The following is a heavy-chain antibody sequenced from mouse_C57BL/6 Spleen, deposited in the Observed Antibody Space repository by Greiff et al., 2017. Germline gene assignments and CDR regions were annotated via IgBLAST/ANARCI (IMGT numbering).Heavy chain of an antibody. V-gene: IGHV1-85*01. J-gene: IGHJ2*01. CDR3: ARSEDACYFDY. Sequence: VQLQQSGPELVKPGASVKLSCKASGYTFTSYDINWVKQRPGQGLEWIGWIYPRAGSTKYNEKFKGQATLTVDNSSSTAYMELHSLTSEDTAVDFCARSEDACYFDYWGKGTTLTVSA. CDR1: GYTFTSYD. CDR2: IYPRAGST.